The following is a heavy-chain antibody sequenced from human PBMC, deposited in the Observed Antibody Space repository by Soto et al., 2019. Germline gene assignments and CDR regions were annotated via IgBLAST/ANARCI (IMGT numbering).Heavy chain of an antibody. Sequence: PSETLSLTCTVSGGYISGGAYSGSWIRLPPGKRLEWIGYIYHRGTSHYNPSLKSRVTMSVDRSKNQFSLNLRSVTAADTAVYYCARTLDYGGSAGTNWFDPWGQGTLVTVSS. CDR2: IYHRGTS. J-gene: IGHJ5*02. CDR3: ARTLDYGGSAGTNWFDP. D-gene: IGHD2-15*01. V-gene: IGHV4-30-2*01. CDR1: GGYISGGAYS.